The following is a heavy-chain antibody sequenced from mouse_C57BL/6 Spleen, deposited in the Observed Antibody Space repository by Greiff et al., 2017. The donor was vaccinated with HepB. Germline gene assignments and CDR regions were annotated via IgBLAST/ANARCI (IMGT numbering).Heavy chain of an antibody. CDR2: ISSGGDYI. Sequence: EVNVVESGEGLVKPGGSLKLSCAASGFTFSSYAMSWVRQTPEKRLEWVAYISSGGDYIYYADTVKGRFTISRDNARNTLYLQMSSLKSEDTAMYYCTRKSNTYYYAMDYWGQGTSVTVSS. J-gene: IGHJ4*01. CDR3: TRKSNTYYYAMDY. CDR1: GFTFSSYA. V-gene: IGHV5-9-1*02. D-gene: IGHD2-5*01.